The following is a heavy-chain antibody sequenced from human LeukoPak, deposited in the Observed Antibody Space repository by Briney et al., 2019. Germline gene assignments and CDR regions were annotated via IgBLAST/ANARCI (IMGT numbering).Heavy chain of an antibody. V-gene: IGHV4-59*01. D-gene: IGHD2-2*01. CDR2: IYYSGST. J-gene: IGHJ5*02. CDR1: GGSISSYY. CDR3: ARVWTRDCSSTSCYVYWLWFDP. Sequence: SETLSLTCTVSGGSISSYYWSWIRQPPGKGLEWIGYIYYSGSTNYNPSLKSRVTISVDTSKNQFSLKLSSVTAADTAVYYCARVWTRDCSSTSCYVYWLWFDPWGQGTLVTVSS.